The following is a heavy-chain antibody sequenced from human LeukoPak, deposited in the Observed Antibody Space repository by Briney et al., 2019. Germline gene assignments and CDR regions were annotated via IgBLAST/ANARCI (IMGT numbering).Heavy chain of an antibody. Sequence: ASVKVSCKASGGTFSSYAISWVRQAPGQGLEWMGGIIPIFGTANYAQKFQGRVTITADESTSTAYMELSSLRSEDTAVYYRARSGIAVAGIRLDYWGQGTLVTVSS. J-gene: IGHJ4*02. CDR3: ARSGIAVAGIRLDY. V-gene: IGHV1-69*13. D-gene: IGHD6-19*01. CDR1: GGTFSSYA. CDR2: IIPIFGTA.